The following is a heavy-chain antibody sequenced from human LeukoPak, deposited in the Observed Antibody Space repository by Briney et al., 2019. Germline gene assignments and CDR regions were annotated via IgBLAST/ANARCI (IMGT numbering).Heavy chain of an antibody. J-gene: IGHJ4*02. CDR1: GFTFDDYG. CDR3: ARSARLMKGVVEVTALDD. D-gene: IGHD3-3*01. V-gene: IGHV3-20*01. CDR2: INWNGGST. Sequence: GGSLRLSCAASGFTFDDYGMSWVRQAPGKGLEWVSGINWNGGSTDYADSVKGRFTISRDNAKNSLYLQMNSLRAEDTALYHCARSARLMKGVVEVTALDDWGQGTLVTVSS.